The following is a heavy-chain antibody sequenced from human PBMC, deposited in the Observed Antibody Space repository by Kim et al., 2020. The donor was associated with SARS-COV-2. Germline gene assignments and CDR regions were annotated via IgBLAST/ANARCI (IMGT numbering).Heavy chain of an antibody. V-gene: IGHV3-9*01. CDR3: AKDSLHYYYYGMDV. J-gene: IGHJ6*02. Sequence: ADSGKGQLTISRDKGKNSLYRQMNSLGAEDTALYYCAKDSLHYYYYGMDVWGQGTTVTVSS.